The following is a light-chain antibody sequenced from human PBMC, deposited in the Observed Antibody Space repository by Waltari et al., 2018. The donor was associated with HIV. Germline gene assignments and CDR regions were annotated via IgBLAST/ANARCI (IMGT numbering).Light chain of an antibody. V-gene: IGKV1-8*01. J-gene: IGKJ1*01. CDR3: HQYSSFPQT. Sequence: ATRMSQSPPSTSASTGDRVTTTCRASQDISTYVAWYQQKPGKAPKLLMFGSTILQSGVPSRFNGSGSGTDFSLNINCLQSEDFATYYCHQYSSFPQTFGQGTKVEIK. CDR1: QDISTY. CDR2: GST.